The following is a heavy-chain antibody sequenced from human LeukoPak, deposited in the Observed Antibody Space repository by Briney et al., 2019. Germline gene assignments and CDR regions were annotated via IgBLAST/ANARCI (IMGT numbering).Heavy chain of an antibody. J-gene: IGHJ3*02. Sequence: GGSLRLSCAASGFTFSSHSMNWVRQAPGKGLEWVSSISSSSSYIYYADSVKGRFTISRDNAKNSLYLQMNSLRAEDTAVYYCASGYSSGCDAFDIWGQGTMVTVSS. CDR2: ISSSSSYI. CDR3: ASGYSSGCDAFDI. CDR1: GFTFSSHS. D-gene: IGHD6-19*01. V-gene: IGHV3-21*01.